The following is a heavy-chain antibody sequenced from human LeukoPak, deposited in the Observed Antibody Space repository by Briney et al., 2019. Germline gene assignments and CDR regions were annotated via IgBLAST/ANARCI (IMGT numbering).Heavy chain of an antibody. CDR2: INGDGSST. V-gene: IGHV3-74*01. J-gene: IGHJ2*01. Sequence: GGSLRLSRAASGFTFSDYYMNWIRQAPGKGLVWVSRINGDGSSTSYADSVKGRFTISRDNAKNTLYLQMNSLRAEDMALYYCAKDTWAVTTNSGYFDLWGRGTLVTVSS. CDR1: GFTFSDYY. D-gene: IGHD4-11*01. CDR3: AKDTWAVTTNSGYFDL.